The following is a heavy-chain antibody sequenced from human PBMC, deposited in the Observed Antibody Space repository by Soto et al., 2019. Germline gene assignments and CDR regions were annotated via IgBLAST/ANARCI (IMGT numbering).Heavy chain of an antibody. J-gene: IGHJ4*02. Sequence: SETLSLTCTVSGGSISSGDYYWSWIRQPPGKGLEWIGYIYYSGSTYYNPSLKSRVTISVDTSKNQFSLKLSSVTAADTAVYYCASSSGSYYEGSYFDYWGQGTLVTVSS. D-gene: IGHD1-26*01. CDR1: GGSISSGDYY. V-gene: IGHV4-30-4*01. CDR3: ASSSGSYYEGSYFDY. CDR2: IYYSGST.